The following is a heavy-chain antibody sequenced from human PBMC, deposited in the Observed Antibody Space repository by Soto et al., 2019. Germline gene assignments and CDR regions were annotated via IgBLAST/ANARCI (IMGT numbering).Heavy chain of an antibody. Sequence: ASVKVSCKASGYTFTSYGFSWVRQAPGQGLEWVGWISANSGDTNSARKFQGRVTLTTDTSTGTAYMDLTSLRSDDTAVYYCARDFRSSCTGSSFIYFDYWCQGTQVTVSS. D-gene: IGHD2-8*02. CDR3: ARDFRSSCTGSSFIYFDY. J-gene: IGHJ4*02. CDR2: ISANSGDT. V-gene: IGHV1-18*01. CDR1: GYTFTSYG.